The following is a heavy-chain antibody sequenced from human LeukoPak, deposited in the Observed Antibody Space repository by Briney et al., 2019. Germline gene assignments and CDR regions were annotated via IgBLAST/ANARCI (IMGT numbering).Heavy chain of an antibody. CDR1: GGSISSGGYY. D-gene: IGHD3-10*01. J-gene: IGHJ6*02. Sequence: SETLSLTCTVSGGSISSGGYYWSWIREHPGKGLEWIGYIYYSGSTYYNPSLKSRVTISVDTSKNQFSLKLSSVTAADTAVYYCARDRVATRGSYYGMDVWGQGTTVTVSS. CDR3: ARDRVATRGSYYGMDV. V-gene: IGHV4-31*03. CDR2: IYYSGST.